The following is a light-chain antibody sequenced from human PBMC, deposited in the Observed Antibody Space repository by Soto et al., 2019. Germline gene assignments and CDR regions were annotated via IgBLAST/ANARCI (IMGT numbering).Light chain of an antibody. J-gene: IGKJ1*01. V-gene: IGKV1-5*03. CDR1: QTISSW. Sequence: DIQMTQSPSTLSGSVGDRVTITCRASQTISSWLAWYQQKPGKAPKLLIYKASTLKSGVPPRFSGSGSGTEFTLTISSLQPDDFATYYCQRYNSYSEAFGQGTKVELK. CDR2: KAS. CDR3: QRYNSYSEA.